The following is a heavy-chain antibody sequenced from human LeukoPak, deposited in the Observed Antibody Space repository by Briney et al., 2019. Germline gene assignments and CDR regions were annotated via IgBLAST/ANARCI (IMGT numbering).Heavy chain of an antibody. V-gene: IGHV3-48*03. Sequence: SGGSLRLSCAASGFTFSSYEMNWVRQAPGKGLEWVSYISSSGSTRYYADSVKGRFTISRDNAKNSLYLQMNSLRAEDTAVYYCARGDYGVKSLDYWGPGTLVTVSS. CDR2: ISSSGSTR. CDR3: ARGDYGVKSLDY. CDR1: GFTFSSYE. J-gene: IGHJ4*02. D-gene: IGHD4-23*01.